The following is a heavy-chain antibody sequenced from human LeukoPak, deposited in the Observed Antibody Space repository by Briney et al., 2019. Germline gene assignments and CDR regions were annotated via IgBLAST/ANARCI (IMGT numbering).Heavy chain of an antibody. D-gene: IGHD6-13*01. J-gene: IGHJ4*02. CDR3: ARLELSSSWYYGY. CDR1: GGSISSYY. CDR2: IYTSGST. V-gene: IGHV4-4*09. Sequence: SETLSLTCTVSGGSISSYYWSWIRQPPGKGLEWIGYIYTSGSTNYTPSLKSRVTISVDTSKNQFSLKLSSVTAADTAVYYCARLELSSSWYYGYWGQGTLVTVSS.